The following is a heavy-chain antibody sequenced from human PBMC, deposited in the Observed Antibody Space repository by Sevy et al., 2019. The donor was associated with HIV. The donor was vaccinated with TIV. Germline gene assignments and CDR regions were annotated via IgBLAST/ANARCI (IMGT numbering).Heavy chain of an antibody. J-gene: IGHJ6*02. CDR1: GFTFSDYY. V-gene: IGHV3-11*01. CDR3: ARGPRGEVATISYGMDV. CDR2: ISSSGSTI. D-gene: IGHD5-12*01. Sequence: GGSLRLSCAASGFTFSDYYMSWIRQAPGKGLEWVSYISSSGSTIYYADSVKGRFTISRANAKNSLYLQMNSLRAEDTAVYYCARGPRGEVATISYGMDVWGQGTTVTVSS.